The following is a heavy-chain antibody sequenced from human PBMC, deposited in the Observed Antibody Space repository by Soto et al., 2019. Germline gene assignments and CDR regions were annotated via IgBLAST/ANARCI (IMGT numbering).Heavy chain of an antibody. CDR2: IWYDGSNK. D-gene: IGHD4-17*01. V-gene: IGHV3-33*01. CDR3: ARGTVTPPFAFDY. J-gene: IGHJ4*02. Sequence: VQLVESGGGVVQPGRSLRLSCAASGFTFSSYGMHWVRQAPGKGLEWVAVIWYDGSNKYYADSVKGRFTISRDNSKNTLYLQMNSLRAEDTAVYYCARGTVTPPFAFDYWGQGTLVTVSS. CDR1: GFTFSSYG.